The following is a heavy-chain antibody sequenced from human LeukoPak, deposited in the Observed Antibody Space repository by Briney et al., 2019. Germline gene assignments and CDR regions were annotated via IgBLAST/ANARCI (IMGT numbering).Heavy chain of an antibody. D-gene: IGHD2-15*01. CDR3: ARQVGYCSGGSCYGFDY. V-gene: IGHV5-51*01. CDR2: VYPADSDT. Sequence: PGESLKISCKGSGYSFTSYWIALVRQMPGQGLEWIGVVYPADSDTRYSQSFQGQVTISADKSISTAYLQWSSLKASDTAMYYCARQVGYCSGGSCYGFDYWGQGTLVTVSS. CDR1: GYSFTSYW. J-gene: IGHJ4*02.